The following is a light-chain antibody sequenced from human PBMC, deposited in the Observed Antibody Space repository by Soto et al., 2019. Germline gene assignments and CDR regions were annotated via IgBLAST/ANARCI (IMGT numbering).Light chain of an antibody. CDR2: AAS. CDR3: QKYNSAPWT. Sequence: DIQMTQSQSSLSASVGDRVTITCRASQAISHYLAWYQQKPGKVPKLLIYAASTLQSGVPSRFSGSGSGTDFTLTISSLQPEDVASYYCQKYNSAPWTFGQGTKVEIK. V-gene: IGKV1-27*01. J-gene: IGKJ1*01. CDR1: QAISHY.